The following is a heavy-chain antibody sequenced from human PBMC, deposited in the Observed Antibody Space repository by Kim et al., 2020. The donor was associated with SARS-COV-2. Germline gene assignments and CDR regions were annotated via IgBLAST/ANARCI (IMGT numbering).Heavy chain of an antibody. D-gene: IGHD4-17*01. V-gene: IGHV3-15*01. Sequence: EAGEKPYAAPVQGRFTISRDDTKNTHYLQMNSLKTEDTAVYYCTTHTVQHYWGQGTLVSVSS. CDR3: TTHTVQHY. CDR2: EAGEK. J-gene: IGHJ4*02.